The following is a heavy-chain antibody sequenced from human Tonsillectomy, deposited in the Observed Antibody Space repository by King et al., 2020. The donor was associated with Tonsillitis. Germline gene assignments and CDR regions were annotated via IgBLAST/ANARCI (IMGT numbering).Heavy chain of an antibody. Sequence: VQLQQWGAGLLKPSETLSLTCAVYGGSFSNYYWTWIRQPPGKGLEWIGEINHSGSTNYNPSLKSRVIISVDMSKNQFSLELSSVTAADTAVYYCARVGTGSGWGFDYWGQGTLVTVSS. J-gene: IGHJ4*02. CDR1: GGSFSNYY. V-gene: IGHV4-34*01. D-gene: IGHD6-19*01. CDR2: INHSGST. CDR3: ARVGTGSGWGFDY.